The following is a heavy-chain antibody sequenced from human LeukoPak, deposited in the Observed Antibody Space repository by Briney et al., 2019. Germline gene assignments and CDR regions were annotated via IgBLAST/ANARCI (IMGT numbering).Heavy chain of an antibody. CDR3: ARDYDWLPDY. D-gene: IGHD3-9*01. CDR1: GFTVSSNY. CDR2: IYSGGST. V-gene: IGHV3-66*01. Sequence: GGSLRLSCAASGFTVSSNYMSCVRQAPGEGLEWVSVIYSGGSTYYADSVKGRFTISRDNSKNTLYLQMNSLRAEDTAVYYCARDYDWLPDYWGQGTLVTVSS. J-gene: IGHJ4*02.